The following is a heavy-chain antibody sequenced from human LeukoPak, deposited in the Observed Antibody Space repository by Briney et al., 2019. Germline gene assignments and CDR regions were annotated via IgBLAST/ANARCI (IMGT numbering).Heavy chain of an antibody. V-gene: IGHV4-39*07. D-gene: IGHD2-15*01. Sequence: SETLSLTCTVSGGSISSSSYYWGWIRQPPGKGLEWIGSIYYSGSTYYNPSLKSRVTISVDTSKNQFSLKLSSVTAADTAVYYCAREARHVVVVAATLNYFDYWGQGTLVTVSS. CDR2: IYYSGST. J-gene: IGHJ4*02. CDR3: AREARHVVVVAATLNYFDY. CDR1: GGSISSSSYY.